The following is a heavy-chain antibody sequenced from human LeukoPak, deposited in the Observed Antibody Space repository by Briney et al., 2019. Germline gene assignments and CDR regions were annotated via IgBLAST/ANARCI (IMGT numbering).Heavy chain of an antibody. D-gene: IGHD6-13*01. CDR1: GFTLNNYA. J-gene: IGHJ4*02. CDR3: ARDSRSTFDY. V-gene: IGHV3-30-3*01. CDR2: ISYDGSNE. Sequence: GGSLRLSCAASGFTLNNYAIHWVRQAPGKGLEWVAVISYDGSNEYYADSVKGRFTISRDNSKNTLYLQMDSLRADDTAVYYCARDSRSTFDYWGQGTLVAVSS.